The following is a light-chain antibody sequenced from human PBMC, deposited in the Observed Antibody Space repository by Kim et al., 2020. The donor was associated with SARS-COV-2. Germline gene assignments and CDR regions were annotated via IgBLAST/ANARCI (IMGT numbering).Light chain of an antibody. Sequence: EIVMTQSPAPLSVSPGERATLSCRASQSVSSNLAWYQKKPGQAPRLLIYGASTRATGIPARFSGSGSGTEFTLTISSLQSEDFAVYYCQQYNNWPPWTFGQGTKLEI. CDR3: QQYNNWPPWT. CDR1: QSVSSN. CDR2: GAS. V-gene: IGKV3-15*01. J-gene: IGKJ2*01.